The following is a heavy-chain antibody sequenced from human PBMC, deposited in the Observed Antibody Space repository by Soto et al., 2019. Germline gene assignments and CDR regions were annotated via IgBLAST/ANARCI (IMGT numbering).Heavy chain of an antibody. CDR1: GGSISTYY. CDR3: ARVGATAEFDS. J-gene: IGHJ4*02. Sequence: SETLSLSCGVCGGSISTYYWSWIRQPPGKGLEWIGYVSYSGRTDYNFSLKSRVTISGDTSKNQFSLKLSSVTAADTAVYYCARVGATAEFDSWGLGTLVTVSS. V-gene: IGHV4-59*13. CDR2: VSYSGRT. D-gene: IGHD1-26*01.